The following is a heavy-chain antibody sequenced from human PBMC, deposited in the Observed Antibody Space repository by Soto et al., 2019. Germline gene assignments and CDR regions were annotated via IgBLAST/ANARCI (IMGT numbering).Heavy chain of an antibody. Sequence: PSETLSLTCTVSGDSIGSGNKYWSRIRQAPGKGLEWIGYIFSSGTTYYSPSLKSRLTMSLDTSQNQFSLKLNSVTAADTAVYFCARVPSPFDFYYAMDVWGQGTTVTVSS. V-gene: IGHV4-30-4*02. CDR3: ARVPSPFDFYYAMDV. CDR2: IFSSGTT. CDR1: GDSIGSGNKY. J-gene: IGHJ6*02. D-gene: IGHD3-16*01.